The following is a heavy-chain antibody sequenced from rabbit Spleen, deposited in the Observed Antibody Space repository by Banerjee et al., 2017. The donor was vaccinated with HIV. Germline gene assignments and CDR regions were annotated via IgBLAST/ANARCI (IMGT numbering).Heavy chain of an antibody. CDR1: GFSLSSANY. J-gene: IGHJ4*01. D-gene: IGHD2-1*01. CDR3: ARDLTIVIGWNFNL. V-gene: IGHV1S40*01. CDR2: IFPDISGVT. Sequence: QSVEESGGDVVKNEASLTLTCTVSGFSLSSANYMCWVRQAPGKGLEWIACIFPDISGVTYYASWAKGRFTVSKASSTTVTLQMTSLTAADTATYFCARDLTIVIGWNFNLWARAPSSPS.